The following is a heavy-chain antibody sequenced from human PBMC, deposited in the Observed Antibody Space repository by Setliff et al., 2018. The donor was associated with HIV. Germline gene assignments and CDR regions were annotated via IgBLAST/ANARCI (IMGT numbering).Heavy chain of an antibody. CDR2: IYYSGST. D-gene: IGHD6-13*01. CDR3: ARDGYSSSWYVISGSFDY. J-gene: IGHJ4*02. Sequence: SETLSLTCSVSGGSFSSDSYYWGWIRQFPGKGLEWIGSIYYSGSTYYHPSLKSRVTISVDTSENQFSLKLSSVTAADTAVYYCARDGYSSSWYVISGSFDYWGQGILVTVS. CDR1: GGSFSSDSYY. V-gene: IGHV4-39*07.